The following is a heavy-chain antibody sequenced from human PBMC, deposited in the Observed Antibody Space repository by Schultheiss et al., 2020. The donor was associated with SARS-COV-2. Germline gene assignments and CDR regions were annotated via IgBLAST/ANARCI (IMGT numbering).Heavy chain of an antibody. D-gene: IGHD3-16*01. J-gene: IGHJ4*01. CDR2: IIPIFGTA. CDR1: GVTLSSYA. Sequence: SVKVSCKASGVTLSSYAISWVRQAPGQGLEWMGGIIPIFGTANYAQKFQGRVTITADKSTSTAYMELSSLRSEDTDVYYCAREVGERAVTHRCLDYWGHGTLVTVSS. CDR3: AREVGERAVTHRCLDY. V-gene: IGHV1-69*06.